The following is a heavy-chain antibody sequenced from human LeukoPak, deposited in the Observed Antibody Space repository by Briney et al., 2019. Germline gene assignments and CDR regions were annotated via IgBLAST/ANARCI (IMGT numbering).Heavy chain of an antibody. J-gene: IGHJ6*02. CDR1: GFTFSSYS. D-gene: IGHD6-19*01. Sequence: PGGSLRLSCAASGFTFSSYSINWVRQAPGKGLEWVSSISSSSSYIYYADSVKGRFTISRDNAKNSLYLQMNSLRAEDTAVYYCARDLPGSGWLYHYYYGMDVWGQGTTVTVSS. CDR3: ARDLPGSGWLYHYYYGMDV. CDR2: ISSSSSYI. V-gene: IGHV3-21*01.